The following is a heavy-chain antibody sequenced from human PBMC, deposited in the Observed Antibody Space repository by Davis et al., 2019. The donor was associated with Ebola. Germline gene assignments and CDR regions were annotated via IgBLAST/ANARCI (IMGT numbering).Heavy chain of an antibody. D-gene: IGHD2-2*01. CDR2: ISSSGNYI. CDR1: GFPFSTYT. J-gene: IGHJ6*02. V-gene: IGHV3-21*04. CDR3: AKGGDFPTSSLNHFYYGVDA. Sequence: GESLKISCAVSGFPFSTYTMNWVRRAPGKGLEWVSSISSSGNYIYYADSVKGRFTISRDNAKNSVYLQMNNLRVEDTALYYCAKGGDFPTSSLNHFYYGVDAWGQGTTVTVSS.